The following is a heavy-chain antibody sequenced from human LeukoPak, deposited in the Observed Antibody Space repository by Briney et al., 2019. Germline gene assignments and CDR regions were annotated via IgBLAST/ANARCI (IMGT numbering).Heavy chain of an antibody. CDR1: GGSISSYY. D-gene: IGHD3-22*01. CDR2: IYYSGST. Sequence: SETLSLTCSVSGGSISSYYWGWIRQPPGKGLEWIGSIYYSGSTYYNPSLKSRVTISVDTSKNRFSLKLSSVTAADTAVYYCARHALHFDNSKYYFDYWGQGTLVTVSS. V-gene: IGHV4-39*07. J-gene: IGHJ4*02. CDR3: ARHALHFDNSKYYFDY.